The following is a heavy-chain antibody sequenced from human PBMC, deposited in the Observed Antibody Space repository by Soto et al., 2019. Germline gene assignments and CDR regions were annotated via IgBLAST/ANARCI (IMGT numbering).Heavy chain of an antibody. CDR2: IGAGNGDT. CDR3: ARDWKGAEGFAP. J-gene: IGHJ5*02. Sequence: QVQLVQSGAEVKKPGASVKVSCKASGYTFSTYGFSWVRQAPGQGLEWMGWIGAGNGDTNYAQNFQGRVTMTTDTSTTTASMESRSVTADDTAVYFCARDWKGAEGFAPWGQGTLVTVSS. CDR1: GYTFSTYG. V-gene: IGHV1-18*01. D-gene: IGHD1-1*01.